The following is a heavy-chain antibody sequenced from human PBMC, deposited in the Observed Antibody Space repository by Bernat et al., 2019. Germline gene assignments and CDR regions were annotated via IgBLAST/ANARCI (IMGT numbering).Heavy chain of an antibody. V-gene: IGHV3-33*01. CDR3: ARGGGYSGYYFDY. D-gene: IGHD3-10*01. Sequence: QVQLVESGGGMVQPGRSLRLSCAASGFTFSNYGMHWVRQAPGKGLEWVAVIWYDGSNKYYADSVKGRFTISRDNSKNTLYLQMNSLRAEDTAVYYCARGGGYSGYYFDYWGQGTLVTVSS. J-gene: IGHJ4*02. CDR2: IWYDGSNK. CDR1: GFTFSNYG.